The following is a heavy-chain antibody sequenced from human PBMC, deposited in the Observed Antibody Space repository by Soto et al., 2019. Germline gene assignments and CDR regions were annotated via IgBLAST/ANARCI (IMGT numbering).Heavy chain of an antibody. J-gene: IGHJ4*02. CDR3: ARGSGDKAMVYLDYFDY. V-gene: IGHV4-4*02. D-gene: IGHD5-18*01. CDR1: GGSISSSNW. CDR2: IYHSGST. Sequence: SETLSLTCAVSGGSISSSNWWSWVRQPPGKGLEWIGEIYHSGSTNYNPSLKSRVTISVDKSKNQFSLKLSSVTAADTAVYYCARGSGDKAMVYLDYFDYWGQGTLVTVSS.